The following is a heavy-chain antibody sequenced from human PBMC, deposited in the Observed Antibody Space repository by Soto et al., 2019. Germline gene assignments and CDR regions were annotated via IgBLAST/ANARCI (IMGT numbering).Heavy chain of an antibody. Sequence: QVQLVQSGAEVKKPGASVKVSCKASGYTFTSYGISWVRQAPGQGLEWMGWISAYNGNTNYAQKLQGRVTMTTDTSTSTAYMELRSLRSDDTAVYYCARDKSARSGVITTGGWYFDLWGRGTLVTVSS. J-gene: IGHJ2*01. D-gene: IGHD3-22*01. CDR3: ARDKSARSGVITTGGWYFDL. V-gene: IGHV1-18*01. CDR2: ISAYNGNT. CDR1: GYTFTSYG.